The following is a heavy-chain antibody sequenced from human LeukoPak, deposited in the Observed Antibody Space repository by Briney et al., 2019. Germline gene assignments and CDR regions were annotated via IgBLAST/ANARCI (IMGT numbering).Heavy chain of an antibody. J-gene: IGHJ4*02. Sequence: PGGSLRLSCEASGFTFSSYWMHWVRQAPGKGLVWVSRIDSDGSSTSYADSVKGRFTISRDNARNTVYLQMNSLRADDTAVYYCARDPSSWNGYFDSWGQGTLVTVSS. V-gene: IGHV3-74*01. CDR3: ARDPSSWNGYFDS. D-gene: IGHD6-13*01. CDR1: GFTFSSYW. CDR2: IDSDGSST.